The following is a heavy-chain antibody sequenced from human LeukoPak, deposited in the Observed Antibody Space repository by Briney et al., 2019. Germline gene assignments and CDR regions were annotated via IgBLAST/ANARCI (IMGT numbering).Heavy chain of an antibody. CDR1: GFTFSSYW. V-gene: IGHV3-7*01. CDR3: AREGSKYYYDSSAPVDY. J-gene: IGHJ4*02. Sequence: PGGSLRLSCAASGFTFSSYWMSWVRQAPGKGLEWVANIKQDGSEKYHVDSVKGRFTISRDNAKNSLYLQMNSLRAEDTAVYYCAREGSKYYYDSSAPVDYWGQGTLVTVSS. CDR2: IKQDGSEK. D-gene: IGHD3-22*01.